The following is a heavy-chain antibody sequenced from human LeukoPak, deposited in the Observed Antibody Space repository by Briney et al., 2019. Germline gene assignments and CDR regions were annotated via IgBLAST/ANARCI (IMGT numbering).Heavy chain of an antibody. CDR1: GFTFSSYG. CDR2: IWYDGSNK. J-gene: IGHJ4*02. CDR3: ARGVYGSRLIDY. Sequence: PGRSLRLSCAASGFTFSSYGMHWVRQAPGKGLEWVAVIWYDGSNKYYADSVKGRFTISRDNSKNTLYLQMNSLRAEDTAVYYCARGVYGSRLIDYWGQGTLVTVSS. D-gene: IGHD3-10*01. V-gene: IGHV3-33*01.